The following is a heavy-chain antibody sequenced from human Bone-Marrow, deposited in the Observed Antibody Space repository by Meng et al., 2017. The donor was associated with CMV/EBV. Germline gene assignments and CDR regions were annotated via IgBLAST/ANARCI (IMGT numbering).Heavy chain of an antibody. CDR3: ARNIGAY. Sequence: ASVKVSCKASGYTFNDYYISWVRQAPGQGLEWMGWINPNTGDTSYAQKFQGTVTMTRDSSINTAYMDLNRLTSDDTAVYYFARNIGAYWGQGTLVTVSS. CDR1: GYTFNDYY. D-gene: IGHD2/OR15-2a*01. V-gene: IGHV1-2*02. CDR2: INPNTGDT. J-gene: IGHJ4*02.